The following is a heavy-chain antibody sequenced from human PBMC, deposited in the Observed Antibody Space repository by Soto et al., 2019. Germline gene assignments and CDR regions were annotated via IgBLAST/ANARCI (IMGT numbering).Heavy chain of an antibody. CDR2: ISGSGGST. Sequence: GGSLRLSCAASGFTFSSYAMSWVRQAPGKGLEWVSAISGSGGSTYYADSVKGRFTISRDNSKNTLYLQMNSLRAEDTAVYYCARAHSGPTYYYMDVWGKGTTVTVSS. CDR1: GFTFSSYA. J-gene: IGHJ6*03. V-gene: IGHV3-23*01. CDR3: ARAHSGPTYYYMDV. D-gene: IGHD5-12*01.